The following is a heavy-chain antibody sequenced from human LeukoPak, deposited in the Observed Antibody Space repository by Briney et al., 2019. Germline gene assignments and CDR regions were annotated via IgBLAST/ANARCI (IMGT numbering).Heavy chain of an antibody. V-gene: IGHV3-53*01. CDR1: GFTVSNNY. Sequence: PSGSLRLSCAASGFTVSNNYMSWVRRAAGKGLEWVALIYSGGSTYYADSVKGRFTISRDNSKNTLHLQMNSLRAEDTAVYYCVRNYRELGAWGPGTLVTASS. J-gene: IGHJ5*02. CDR2: IYSGGST. CDR3: VRNYRELGA. D-gene: IGHD3-16*02.